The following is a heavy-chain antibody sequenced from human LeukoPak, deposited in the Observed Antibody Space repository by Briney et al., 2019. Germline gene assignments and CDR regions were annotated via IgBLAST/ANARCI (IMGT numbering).Heavy chain of an antibody. Sequence: GSLKLSCAASGFTFSSYAMSWVRQAPGKGLEWVSAISGSGGSTYYADSVKGRFTISRDNSKNTLYLQMNSLRAEDTAVYYCAKRDSSGYSIYFDYWGQGTLVTVSS. CDR3: AKRDSSGYSIYFDY. CDR2: ISGSGGST. V-gene: IGHV3-23*01. CDR1: GFTFSSYA. D-gene: IGHD3-22*01. J-gene: IGHJ4*02.